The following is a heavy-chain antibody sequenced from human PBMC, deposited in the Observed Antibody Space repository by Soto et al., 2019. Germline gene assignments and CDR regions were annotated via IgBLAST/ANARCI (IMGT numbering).Heavy chain of an antibody. CDR1: GGTFTSYT. CDR3: ARASMIRGVSIDY. D-gene: IGHD3-10*01. Sequence: QVQLVQSGAEVKKPGSSVKVSCKTSGGTFTSYTISWVRQAPGQGLEWMGRIIPIVDITNYAQKFQDRVTIIADTSTSTAYMELSSLSSEDTAVYYCARASMIRGVSIDYWGQGTLVTVSS. V-gene: IGHV1-69*02. J-gene: IGHJ4*02. CDR2: IIPIVDIT.